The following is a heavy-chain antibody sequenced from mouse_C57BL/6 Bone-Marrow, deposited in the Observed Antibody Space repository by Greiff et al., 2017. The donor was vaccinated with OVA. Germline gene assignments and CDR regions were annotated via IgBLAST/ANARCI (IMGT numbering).Heavy chain of an antibody. D-gene: IGHD1-1*01. CDR3: AIRGAVVSSYCFDY. CDR1: GYTFTSYG. V-gene: IGHV1-81*01. J-gene: IGHJ2*01. Sequence: VQLQQSGAELARPGASVKLSCKASGYTFTSYGISWVKQRTGQGLEWIGEIYPRSGNTYYNEQFNGKATLTADKSSSTAYMELRSLTSEDSAVYFCAIRGAVVSSYCFDYWGQGTTLTVSS. CDR2: IYPRSGNT.